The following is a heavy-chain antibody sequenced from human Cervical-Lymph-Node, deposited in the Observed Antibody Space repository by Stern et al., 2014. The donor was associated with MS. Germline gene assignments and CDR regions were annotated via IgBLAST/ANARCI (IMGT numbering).Heavy chain of an antibody. CDR3: ARGTMSMVRGVINAFDI. CDR1: GYTFTGYY. J-gene: IGHJ3*02. V-gene: IGHV1-2*06. Sequence: VQLVESGAEVKKPGASVKVSCKASGYTFTGYYMHWVRQAPGQGLAWMGRINPNSGGTNYAQKFQGRVTMTRDTSISTAYMELSRLRSDDTAVYYCARGTMSMVRGVINAFDIWGQGTMVTVSS. CDR2: INPNSGGT. D-gene: IGHD3-10*01.